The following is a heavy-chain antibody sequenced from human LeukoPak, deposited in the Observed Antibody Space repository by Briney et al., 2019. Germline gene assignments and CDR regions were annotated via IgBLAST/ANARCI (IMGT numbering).Heavy chain of an antibody. CDR3: AKSPTMDWLFSFDY. D-gene: IGHD3/OR15-3a*01. V-gene: IGHV3-21*04. CDR1: GFTFSSYS. Sequence: PGGSLRLSCAASGFTFSSYSMNWVRQAPGKGLEWVSSISSSSSYIYYADSVKGRFTISRDNAKNSLYLQMNGLRAEDTAVYYCAKSPTMDWLFSFDYWGQGTLVTVSS. J-gene: IGHJ4*02. CDR2: ISSSSSYI.